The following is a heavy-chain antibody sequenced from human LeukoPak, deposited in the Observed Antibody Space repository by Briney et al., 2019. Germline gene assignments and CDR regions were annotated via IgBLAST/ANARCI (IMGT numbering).Heavy chain of an antibody. CDR3: ARAEYYGSGSQGWFDP. V-gene: IGHV4-38-2*02. CDR1: GYSISSGYY. D-gene: IGHD3-10*01. CDR2: IYHSGST. Sequence: SETLSLTCTVSGYSISSGYYWGWIRQPPGQGLEWIGSIYHSGSTYYNPSLKSRVTISVDTSKNQFSLKLSSVTAADTAVYYCARAEYYGSGSQGWFDPWGQGTLVTVSS. J-gene: IGHJ5*02.